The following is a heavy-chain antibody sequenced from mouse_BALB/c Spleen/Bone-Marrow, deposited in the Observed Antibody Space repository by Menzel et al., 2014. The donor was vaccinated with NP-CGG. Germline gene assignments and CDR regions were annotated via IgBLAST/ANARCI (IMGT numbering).Heavy chain of an antibody. J-gene: IGHJ4*01. CDR1: GFTFSSFG. CDR3: ARKGAMITHYYAMDY. Sequence: EVQRVESGGGLVQPGGSRKLSCAASGFTFSSFGMHWVRQAPEKGPEWVAYISNGSSTIYYADTVKGRFTISRDNPKNTLFLQMTSLRSEDTAMYYCARKGAMITHYYAMDYWGQGTSVTVSS. D-gene: IGHD2-4*01. CDR2: ISNGSSTI. V-gene: IGHV5-17*02.